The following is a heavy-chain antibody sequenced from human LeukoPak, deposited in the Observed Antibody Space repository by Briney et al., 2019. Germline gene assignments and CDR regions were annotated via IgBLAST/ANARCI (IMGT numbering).Heavy chain of an antibody. J-gene: IGHJ4*02. CDR1: GFTFDDFA. D-gene: IGHD2-2*01. CDR2: ISWNGDKI. V-gene: IGHV3-9*01. CDR3: ARGKNEYQMLGSYFDY. Sequence: TGRSLRLSCTVSGFTFDDFAMHWVRQTPGKGLEWVSAISWNGDKIEYADSVKGRFTISRDNAKNSLYLQMNSLRAEDTAFYYCARGKNEYQMLGSYFDYWGQGALVTVSS.